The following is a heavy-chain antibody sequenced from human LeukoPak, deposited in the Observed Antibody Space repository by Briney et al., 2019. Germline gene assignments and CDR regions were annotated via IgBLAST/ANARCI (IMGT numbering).Heavy chain of an antibody. V-gene: IGHV4-59*01. CDR1: GGSISSYY. CDR3: ARAGRWEGRPHAFDI. Sequence: SETLSLTCNVSGGSISSYYWNWIRQPPGKGLEWIGYIYYSGITNYNPSLTSRVTISVDTSKNQFSLKLTSVTAEDTAVYYCARAGRWEGRPHAFDIWGQGTMVTVSS. J-gene: IGHJ3*02. D-gene: IGHD1-26*01. CDR2: IYYSGIT.